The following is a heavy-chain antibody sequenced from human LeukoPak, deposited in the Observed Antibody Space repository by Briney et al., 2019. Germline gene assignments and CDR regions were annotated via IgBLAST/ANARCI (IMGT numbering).Heavy chain of an antibody. V-gene: IGHV1-2*04. Sequence: ASVKVSCEASGYTFTGYYMHWVRQAPGGGRWCMCWINPNSGGTNYAQKFQGWVTMTRDTSISTAYMELSRLRSDDTAVYYCARVRSSGIWFDYWGQGTLVTVSS. CDR1: GYTFTGYY. D-gene: IGHD3-10*01. CDR3: ARVRSSGIWFDY. J-gene: IGHJ4*02. CDR2: INPNSGGT.